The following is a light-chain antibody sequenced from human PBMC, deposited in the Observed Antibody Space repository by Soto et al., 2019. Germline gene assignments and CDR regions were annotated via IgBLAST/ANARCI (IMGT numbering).Light chain of an antibody. CDR2: GAS. V-gene: IGKV3-15*01. J-gene: IGKJ2*01. Sequence: EILMTQSPATLSVSPGGRATLSCRASQSARDNLAWYQQRRGQAPRLLIDGASARATDIPSRFSGGGSGTECTLTISSLQSEDFAVYYCQQYYKLPYTFGQGTRLEIK. CDR3: QQYYKLPYT. CDR1: QSARDN.